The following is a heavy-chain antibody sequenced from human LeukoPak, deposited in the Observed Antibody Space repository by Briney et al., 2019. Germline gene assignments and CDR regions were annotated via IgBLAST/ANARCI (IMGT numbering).Heavy chain of an antibody. Sequence: GGSLRLSCAASGFTFSSYAMSWVRQAPGKGLEWVSLISWDGGSTYYADSVKGRFTISRDNSKNSLYLQMNSLRAEDTALYYCAKDQGKNYDFWSGYYKSWFDPWGQGTLVTVSS. D-gene: IGHD3-3*01. CDR3: AKDQGKNYDFWSGYYKSWFDP. J-gene: IGHJ5*02. CDR2: ISWDGGST. V-gene: IGHV3-43D*03. CDR1: GFTFSSYA.